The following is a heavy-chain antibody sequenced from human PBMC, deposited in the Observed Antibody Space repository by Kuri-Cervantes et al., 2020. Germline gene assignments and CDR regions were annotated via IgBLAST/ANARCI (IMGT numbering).Heavy chain of an antibody. Sequence: GGSLRLSCAASGFTFNTYWMTWVRQAPGKGLEWVANIKQDGSEKFYVDSVKGRFTISRDNAKNSVFLRMNSLRAEDTAVYYCAREALYCDDYWGQGTLVTGSS. D-gene: IGHD2-21*02. CDR3: AREALYCDDY. CDR1: GFTFNTYW. V-gene: IGHV3-7*01. J-gene: IGHJ4*02. CDR2: IKQDGSEK.